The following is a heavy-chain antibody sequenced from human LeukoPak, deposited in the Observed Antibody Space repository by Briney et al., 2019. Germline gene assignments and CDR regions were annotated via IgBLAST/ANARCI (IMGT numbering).Heavy chain of an antibody. J-gene: IGHJ6*02. CDR1: GGSFSGYY. CDR2: INHSGST. D-gene: IGHD6-13*01. Sequence: SETLSLTCAVYGGSFSGYYWSWIRQPPGKGLEWIGEINHSGSTNYNPSLKSRVTISVDTSKNQFSLKLSSVTAADTAVYYCARWRVAAAPRYYYYGMDVWGQGTTVTVSS. V-gene: IGHV4-34*01. CDR3: ARWRVAAAPRYYYYGMDV.